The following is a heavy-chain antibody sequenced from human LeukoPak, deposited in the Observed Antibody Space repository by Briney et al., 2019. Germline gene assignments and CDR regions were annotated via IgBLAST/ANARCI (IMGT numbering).Heavy chain of an antibody. CDR3: ARRYCSSTSCYHFDY. V-gene: IGHV4-30-4*01. CDR2: INYSGTT. J-gene: IGHJ4*02. D-gene: IGHD2-2*01. Sequence: SETLSLTCTVSGGSISSGDYYWSWIRQPPGKGLEWIGYINYSGTTYYNPSLRSRLTISIDTSKNQFSLELSSVTAADTAVYYCARRYCSSTSCYHFDYWGQGTLVTVSS. CDR1: GGSISSGDYY.